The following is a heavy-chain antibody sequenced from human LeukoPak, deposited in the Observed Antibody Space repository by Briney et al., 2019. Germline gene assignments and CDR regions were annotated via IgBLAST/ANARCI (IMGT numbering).Heavy chain of an antibody. CDR3: ARGMYCSSTSCYEYYYYYYGMDV. CDR1: GGTFSSYA. D-gene: IGHD2-2*01. CDR2: IIPILGIA. Sequence: ASVKVSCKASGGTFSSYAISWVRQAPGQGLEWMGRIIPILGIANYAQKFQGRVTITADKSTSTAYMELSSLRSEDTAVYYCARGMYCSSTSCYEYYYYYYGMDVWGQGTTVTVSS. J-gene: IGHJ6*02. V-gene: IGHV1-69*04.